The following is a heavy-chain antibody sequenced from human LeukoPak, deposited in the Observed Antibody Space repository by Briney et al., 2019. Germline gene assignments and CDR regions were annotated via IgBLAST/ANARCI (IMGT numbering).Heavy chain of an antibody. CDR1: GFPLSSYS. CDR3: AIWTSGNY. D-gene: IGHD1-1*01. CDR2: ISSSGSAI. V-gene: IGHV3-48*01. J-gene: IGHJ4*02. Sequence: PGGSLRLSCAASGFPLSSYSINWVRQAPGKGLEWVSYISSSGSAIYYVDSVKGRFTVSRDNAKNSLFLQMNSPRAEDTAVYYCAIWTSGNYWGQGTLVTVSS.